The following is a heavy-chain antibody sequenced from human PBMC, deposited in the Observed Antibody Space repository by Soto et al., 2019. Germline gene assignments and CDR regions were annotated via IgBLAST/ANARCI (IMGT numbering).Heavy chain of an antibody. CDR2: IYYSGST. D-gene: IGHD1-26*01. Sequence: PSETLSLTYTVSCGSISSGGYFWTWIRQHPGKGLEWIGYIYYSGSTYYNPSLKSRVTISLDTSKNQFSLRLSSVTAADTAVYYCATFRGSYYFDPWGQGTMVTVSS. V-gene: IGHV4-31*03. CDR3: ATFRGSYYFDP. CDR1: CGSISSGGYF. J-gene: IGHJ4*02.